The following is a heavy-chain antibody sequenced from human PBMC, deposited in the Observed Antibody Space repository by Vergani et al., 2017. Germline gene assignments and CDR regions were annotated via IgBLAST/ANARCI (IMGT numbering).Heavy chain of an antibody. CDR2: ISSSSSYT. CDR1: GFTFSDYY. J-gene: IGHJ2*01. D-gene: IGHD1-26*01. CDR3: ASGPGIVGATSRNWYFDL. Sequence: VQLLESGGGLVKPGGSLRLSCAASGFTFSDYYMSWIRQAPGKGLEWVSYISSSSSYTNYADSVKGRFTISRDNAKNSLYLQMNSLRAEDTAVYYCASGPGIVGATSRNWYFDLWGRGTLVTVSS. V-gene: IGHV3-11*03.